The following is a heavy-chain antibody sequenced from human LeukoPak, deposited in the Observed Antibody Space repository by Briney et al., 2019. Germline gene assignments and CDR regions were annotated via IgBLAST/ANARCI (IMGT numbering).Heavy chain of an antibody. CDR1: GFSFSSYG. Sequence: GGSLRLSCVASGFSFSSYGMHWARQAPGKGLEWVAVISYDGSNKYYADSVKGRFTISRDNSKNTLYLQMNSLRTEDTALYYCAKDNRNYYIDYWGRGTLVTVSS. J-gene: IGHJ4*02. V-gene: IGHV3-30*18. CDR2: ISYDGSNK. CDR3: AKDNRNYYIDY. D-gene: IGHD3-10*01.